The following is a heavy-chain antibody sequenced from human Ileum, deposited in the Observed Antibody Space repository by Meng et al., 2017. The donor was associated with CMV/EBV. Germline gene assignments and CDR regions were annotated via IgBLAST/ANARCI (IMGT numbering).Heavy chain of an antibody. J-gene: IGHJ4*02. Sequence: QVQLQQSGPGLVKPSQTLSLTRAISGDSVSSNIAAWSWIRQSPSRGLEWLGRTYYRSKWYDDYAVSVKSRVTITPDTSKNQFSLHLNSVSPEDTAIYFCAREMGAHDYWGQGTLVTVSS. CDR2: TYYRSKWYD. V-gene: IGHV6-1*01. CDR1: GDSVSSNIAA. D-gene: IGHD4/OR15-4a*01. CDR3: AREMGAHDY.